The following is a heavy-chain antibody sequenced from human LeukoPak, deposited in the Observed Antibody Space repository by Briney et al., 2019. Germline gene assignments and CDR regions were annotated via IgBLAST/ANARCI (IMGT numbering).Heavy chain of an antibody. J-gene: IGHJ4*02. Sequence: GGSLRLSCEASGFTFSSYAMSWVRQAPGKGLEWVSVISGSGGSTYYADSVKGRFTISRDNSKNTLYLQMNSLRAEDTVVYYCAKSMSKKPIDYWGQGTLVTVSS. V-gene: IGHV3-23*01. CDR3: AKSMSKKPIDY. CDR2: ISGSGGST. CDR1: GFTFSSYA.